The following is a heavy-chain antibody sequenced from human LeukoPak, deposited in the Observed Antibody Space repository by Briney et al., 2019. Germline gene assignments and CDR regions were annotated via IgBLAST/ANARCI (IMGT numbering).Heavy chain of an antibody. V-gene: IGHV3-43*01. D-gene: IGHD3-16*02. CDR2: ISWDGGST. Sequence: GGSLRLSCAASGFTFDDYTMYWVRQAPGKGLEWVSLISWDGGSTYYADSVKGRFTISRDNSKNSLYLQMNSLRTEDTALYYCAKGGVIGTPFDYWGQGTLVTVSS. J-gene: IGHJ4*02. CDR3: AKGGVIGTPFDY. CDR1: GFTFDDYT.